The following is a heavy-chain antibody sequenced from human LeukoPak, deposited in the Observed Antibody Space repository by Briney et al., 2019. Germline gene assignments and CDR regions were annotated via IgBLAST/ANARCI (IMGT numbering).Heavy chain of an antibody. Sequence: SSETLSFTCTVSGGSISSYYWSWIRQPPGKGLEWIGYIYYSGSTNYNPSLKSRSTISVDTSKTQFSLKLSSVTAADTAVYYCARDPLFGSYGMDVWGQGTTVTVSS. V-gene: IGHV4-59*01. D-gene: IGHD3-3*01. CDR1: GGSISSYY. CDR3: ARDPLFGSYGMDV. CDR2: IYYSGST. J-gene: IGHJ6*01.